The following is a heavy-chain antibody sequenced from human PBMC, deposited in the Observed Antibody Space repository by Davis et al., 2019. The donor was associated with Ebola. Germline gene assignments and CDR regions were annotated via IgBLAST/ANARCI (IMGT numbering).Heavy chain of an antibody. CDR3: ARRGYCSGYRCPWRWFDP. Sequence: GGSLRLSCKGSGYSFTSYWIGWVRQKPGKGLEWMGIIYPGDSDTRYNPSFQGQVTISADKSITTAYLQWSSLKASDSAMYYCARRGYCSGYRCPWRWFDPWGQGTLVTVSS. V-gene: IGHV5-51*01. CDR1: GYSFTSYW. J-gene: IGHJ5*02. D-gene: IGHD2-15*01. CDR2: IYPGDSDT.